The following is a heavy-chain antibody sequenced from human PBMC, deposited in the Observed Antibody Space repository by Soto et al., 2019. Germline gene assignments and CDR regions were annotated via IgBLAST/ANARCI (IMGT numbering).Heavy chain of an antibody. V-gene: IGHV1-69*19. CDR3: ARDRYSYVNLRVFDY. Sequence: QVQLLQSGAEVKKPGSSVKVSCKASGGTFSSYAISWVRQAHGQGLEWMGGIIPIFGTANYAQKFQGKVTTTADESTSTDYMELSSLRSEDTAVYYCARDRYSYVNLRVFDYWGQGTLVTVSS. CDR1: GGTFSSYA. CDR2: IIPIFGTA. D-gene: IGHD5-18*01. J-gene: IGHJ4*02.